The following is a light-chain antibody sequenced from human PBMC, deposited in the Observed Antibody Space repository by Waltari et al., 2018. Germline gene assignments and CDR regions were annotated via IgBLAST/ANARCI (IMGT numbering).Light chain of an antibody. Sequence: QSALTQPRSVSGSPGHSVTISRTGTRSDVGGYDYVSWYQQYPGQAPKLVIYDVSKRPSGVPYRFSGSKSGNTTSLTISGLQAEDEADYNCCSYAGRATWAFGGGTKLTVL. V-gene: IGLV2-11*01. CDR1: RSDVGGYDY. CDR2: DVS. CDR3: CSYAGRATWA. J-gene: IGLJ3*02.